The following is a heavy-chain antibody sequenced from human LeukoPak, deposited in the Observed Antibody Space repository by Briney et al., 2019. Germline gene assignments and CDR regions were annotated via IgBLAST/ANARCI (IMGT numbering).Heavy chain of an antibody. CDR2: INWNGGST. V-gene: IGHV3-20*04. CDR1: GFTFSRNS. J-gene: IGHJ4*02. CDR3: ARAPQPFGDYFDY. Sequence: GGSLRLSCAASGFTFSRNSMNWVRQAPGKGLEWVSGINWNGGSTGYADSVKGRFTISRDNAKNSLYLQMNSLRAEDTALYYCARAPQPFGDYFDYWGQGTLVTVSS. D-gene: IGHD3-10*01.